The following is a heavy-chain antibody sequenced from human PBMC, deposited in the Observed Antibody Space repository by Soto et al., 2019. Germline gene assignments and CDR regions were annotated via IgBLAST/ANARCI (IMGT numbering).Heavy chain of an antibody. CDR1: GFTFSSYA. D-gene: IGHD3-22*01. V-gene: IGHV3-23*01. J-gene: IGHJ4*02. CDR2: ISGSGGST. CDR3: AKVNRYYYDSGGYLYY. Sequence: GGSLRLSCAASGFTFSSYAMTWVRQAPGEGLECVSVISGSGGSTYYAEFVKGRFTISRDNSKRILYLQINSLRADDTAVYYCAKVNRYYYDSGGYLYYWGKGTLVTVSS.